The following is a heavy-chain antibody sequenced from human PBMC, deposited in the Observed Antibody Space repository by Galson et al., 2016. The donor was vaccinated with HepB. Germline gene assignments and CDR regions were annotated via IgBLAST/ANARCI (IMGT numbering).Heavy chain of an antibody. CDR3: ASSFDYYYGLDV. CDR1: GYTFTGYY. CDR2: INPNSGGT. J-gene: IGHJ6*02. Sequence: SVKVSCKASGYTFTGYYMHWVRQAPGQGLEWMGWINPNSGGTSYAHKFQGRVTMTGDTSISIAYMELSGLRSDDTAVYYCASSFDYYYGLDVWGRGTTVTVS. V-gene: IGHV1-2*02.